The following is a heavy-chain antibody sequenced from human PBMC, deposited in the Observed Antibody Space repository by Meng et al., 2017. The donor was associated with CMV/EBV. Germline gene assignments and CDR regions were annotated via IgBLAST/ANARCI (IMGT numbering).Heavy chain of an antibody. J-gene: IGHJ6*02. V-gene: IGHV3-74*01. CDR1: GFTFSSYW. CDR3: ARGYSNYYYYYGMDV. D-gene: IGHD4-11*01. CDR2: INSDGSST. Sequence: GESLKISCAASGFTFSSYWMHWVRQAPGKGLVWVSRINSDGSSTSYADSVKGRFTISRDNAKNPLYLQMNSLRAEDTAVYYCARGYSNYYYYYGMDVWGQGTTVTVSS.